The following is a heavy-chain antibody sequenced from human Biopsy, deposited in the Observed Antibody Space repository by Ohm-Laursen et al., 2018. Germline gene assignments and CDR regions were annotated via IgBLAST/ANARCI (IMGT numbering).Heavy chain of an antibody. CDR2: VYNGGIS. Sequence: SETLSLTCSVSGGSIISYYWTWIRQPPGQGLEWIGHVYNGGISYYNPSLKSRVTISKDTSKNQFSLQVNSVTAADTAVYYCARTPRDSFWSGSYKRGLWFDPWGQGTLVIVPS. J-gene: IGHJ5*02. V-gene: IGHV4-59*01. CDR1: GGSIISYY. CDR3: ARTPRDSFWSGSYKRGLWFDP. D-gene: IGHD3-3*01.